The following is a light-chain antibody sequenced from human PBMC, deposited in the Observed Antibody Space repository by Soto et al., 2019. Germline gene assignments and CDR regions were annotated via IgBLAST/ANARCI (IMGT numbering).Light chain of an antibody. CDR1: SRDVGGYNL. J-gene: IGLJ1*01. CDR2: EGN. Sequence: QSVLTQPASVSGSPGQSITISCTGTSRDVGGYNLVSWYQQHPGKAPKLMIYEGNKRPSGVSNRFSGSKSGNTASLTISGLQAEDEADYYCCSYAGFSTFVFGIGTKAPS. V-gene: IGLV2-23*03. CDR3: CSYAGFSTFV.